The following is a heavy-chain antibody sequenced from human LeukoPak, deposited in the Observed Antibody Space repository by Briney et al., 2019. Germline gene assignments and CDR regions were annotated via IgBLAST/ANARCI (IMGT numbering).Heavy chain of an antibody. CDR3: AREIIQLPGYFDY. J-gene: IGHJ4*02. CDR1: GFTVSSNY. V-gene: IGHV3-53*01. D-gene: IGHD5-18*01. Sequence: GGSLRLSCAASGFTVSSNYISWVRQAPGKGLEWVSVIYSGGSTYYADSVKGRFTISRDNSKNTLYLQMNSLRAEDTAVYYCAREIIQLPGYFDYWGQGTLVTVSS. CDR2: IYSGGST.